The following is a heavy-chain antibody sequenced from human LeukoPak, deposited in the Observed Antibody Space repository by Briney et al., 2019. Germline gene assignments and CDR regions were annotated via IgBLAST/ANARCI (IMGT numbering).Heavy chain of an antibody. Sequence: ASVKVSCKASGYTFTSYDINWVRQATGQGLEWMGWMNPNRATTEYAQKFQGRVTMTWNTSISTAYMELSSLRAEDTAVYYCARVQGQWLVTFDYWGQGTLVTVSS. CDR2: MNPNRATT. V-gene: IGHV1-8*01. J-gene: IGHJ4*02. CDR3: ARVQGQWLVTFDY. CDR1: GYTFTSYD. D-gene: IGHD6-19*01.